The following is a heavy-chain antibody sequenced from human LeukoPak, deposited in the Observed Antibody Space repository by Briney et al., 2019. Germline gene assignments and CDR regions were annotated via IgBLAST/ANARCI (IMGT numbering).Heavy chain of an antibody. D-gene: IGHD3-9*01. CDR2: ISYDGSNK. V-gene: IGHV3-30*04. CDR1: GFTFSSYA. CDR3: NRRLGRYYYGMDV. Sequence: GRSLRLSCAASGFTFSSYAMHWVCQAPGKGLEWVAVISYDGSNKYYADSVKGRFTISRDNSKNTLYLQMNSLRAEDTAVYYCNRRLGRYYYGMDVWGKGTTVTVSS. J-gene: IGHJ6*04.